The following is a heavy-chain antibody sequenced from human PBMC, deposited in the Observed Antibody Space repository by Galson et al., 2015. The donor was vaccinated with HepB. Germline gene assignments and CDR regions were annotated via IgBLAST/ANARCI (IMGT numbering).Heavy chain of an antibody. CDR2: ISWDGGST. V-gene: IGHV3-43*01. CDR1: GFTFDDYT. CDR3: AQEGGGKDALP. D-gene: IGHD3-16*01. Sequence: SLGLACAASGFTFDDYTMHWVRQAPGKGQEWVSLISWDGGSTYYADSVKGRFTISRDNSKNSLYLQMNSLRTEDNALYYCAQEGGGKDALPWGQGTRFTVSS. J-gene: IGHJ5*02.